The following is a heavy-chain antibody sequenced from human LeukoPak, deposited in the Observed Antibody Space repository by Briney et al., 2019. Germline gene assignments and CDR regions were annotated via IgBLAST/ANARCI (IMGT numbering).Heavy chain of an antibody. V-gene: IGHV4-39*01. D-gene: IGHD4-17*01. CDR2: IYYSGST. CDR3: ARRGGETSYWYFDL. J-gene: IGHJ2*01. Sequence: SETLSLTCTVSGGSISSSSYYWGWIRQPPGKGLEWIGSIYYSGSTYYNPSLKSRVTISVDKSKNQFSLKLSSVTAADTAVYYCARRGGETSYWYFDLWGRGTLVTVSS. CDR1: GGSISSSSYY.